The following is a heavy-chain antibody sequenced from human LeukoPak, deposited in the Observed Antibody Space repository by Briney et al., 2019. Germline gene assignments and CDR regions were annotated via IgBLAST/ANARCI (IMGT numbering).Heavy chain of an antibody. CDR2: ISLNSGGT. V-gene: IGHV1-2*02. Sequence: ASVKVSCKASGYMFTGYHMHWVRQAPGQGLEWMGWISLNSGGTSYAQTFEGRVTMTRDTSISTAYTELSRLRSADTAVYYCAKEGGGLDYWGQGTLVTVSS. CDR1: GYMFTGYH. CDR3: AKEGGGLDY. D-gene: IGHD3-16*01. J-gene: IGHJ4*02.